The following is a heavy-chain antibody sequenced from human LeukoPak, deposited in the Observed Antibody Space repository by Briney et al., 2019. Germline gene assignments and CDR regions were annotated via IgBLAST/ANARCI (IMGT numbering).Heavy chain of an antibody. V-gene: IGHV4-34*01. J-gene: IGHJ4*02. CDR1: SESFSDYY. CDR2: INHSGST. Sequence: PSETLSLTCAVYSESFSDYYWSWIRQSPGKGLEWIGEINHSGSTNYNPSLTSRVTISIDTSKKQFSMKLTSLAAADTAVYYCARVTGYSDPSTRFGLDYWGQGTLVNVSS. CDR3: ARVTGYSDPSTRFGLDY. D-gene: IGHD3-10*01.